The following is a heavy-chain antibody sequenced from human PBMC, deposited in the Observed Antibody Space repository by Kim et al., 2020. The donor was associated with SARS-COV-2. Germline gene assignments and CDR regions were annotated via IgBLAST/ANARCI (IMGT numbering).Heavy chain of an antibody. V-gene: IGHV4-61*01. CDR3: ARNEMSDITIFGVVSWKCAFDI. Sequence: SETLSLTCTVSGGSVSSCSYYWSWIRQPPGKGLEWIGYIYYSGSTNYNPSLKSRVSISVDTSKNQFSLTLSSVTAADTAVYYCARNEMSDITIFGVVSWKCAFDIWGQGTMVTVSS. J-gene: IGHJ3*02. CDR1: GGSVSSCSYY. D-gene: IGHD3-3*01. CDR2: IYYSGST.